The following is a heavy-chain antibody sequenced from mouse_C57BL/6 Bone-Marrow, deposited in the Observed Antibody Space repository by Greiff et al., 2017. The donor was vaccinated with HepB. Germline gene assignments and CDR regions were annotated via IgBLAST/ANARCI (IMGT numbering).Heavy chain of an antibody. CDR3: ARTTVVATKYFDY. J-gene: IGHJ2*01. V-gene: IGHV1-64*01. CDR1: GYTFTSYW. CDR2: IHPNSGST. D-gene: IGHD1-1*01. Sequence: QVQLQQPGAELVKPGASVKLSCKASGYTFTSYWMHWVKQRPGQGLEWIGMIHPNSGSTNYNEKFKSKATLTVDKSSSTAYMQLSSLTSEDSAVYYCARTTVVATKYFDYWGQGTTLTVSS.